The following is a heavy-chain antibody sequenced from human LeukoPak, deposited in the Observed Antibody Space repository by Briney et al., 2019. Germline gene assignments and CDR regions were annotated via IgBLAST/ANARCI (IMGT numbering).Heavy chain of an antibody. CDR1: GYTFTSYG. V-gene: IGHV1-2*02. CDR2: INPNSGGT. CDR3: ARQSSGYGWFDP. J-gene: IGHJ5*02. Sequence: GASVKVSCKASGYTFTSYGISWVRQAPGQGLEWMGWINPNSGGTNYAQKFQGRVTMTRDTSISTAHMELSRLRSDDTAVYYCARQSSGYGWFDPWGQGTLVTVSS. D-gene: IGHD3-3*01.